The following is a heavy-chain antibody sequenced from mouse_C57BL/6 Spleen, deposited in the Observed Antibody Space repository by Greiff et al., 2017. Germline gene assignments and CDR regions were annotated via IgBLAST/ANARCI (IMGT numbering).Heavy chain of an antibody. J-gene: IGHJ4*01. CDR3: ENYEYDGGYAMDY. V-gene: IGHV1-81*01. CDR2: IYPRSGNT. Sequence: VKLQQSGAELARPGASVKLSFKASGYTFTSFGRSWVKQRTGQGLEWIGEIYPRSGNTYYNEKFKGKATLTADKSASTAYMELRSLTSEDSAVYFCENYEYDGGYAMDYWGQGTLVTVS. CDR1: GYTFTSFG. D-gene: IGHD2-4*01.